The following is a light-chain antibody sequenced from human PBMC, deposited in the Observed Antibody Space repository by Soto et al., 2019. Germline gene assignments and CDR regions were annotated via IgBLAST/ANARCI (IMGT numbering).Light chain of an antibody. CDR2: GNS. J-gene: IGLJ2*01. CDR1: SSNIGAGYD. V-gene: IGLV1-40*01. CDR3: QSYDSSLSGVV. Sequence: SVLTQPPSVSGAPGQRVTISCTGSSSNIGAGYDVHWYQQLPGTAPKLLISGNSNRPSGVPDRFSGSKSGTSASLAITGLQAEDEADYYCQSYDSSLSGVVFGGGTKVTVL.